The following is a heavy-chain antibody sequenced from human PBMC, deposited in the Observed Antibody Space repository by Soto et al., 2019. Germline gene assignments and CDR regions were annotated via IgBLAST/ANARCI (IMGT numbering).Heavy chain of an antibody. CDR1: GFTFSSYA. D-gene: IGHD2-2*01. J-gene: IGHJ4*02. V-gene: IGHV3-23*01. CDR2: IRGRGGST. CDR3: GKVRNVVVPAAPGDD. Sequence: GVLRLFCAASGFTFSSYAISWVRQAPGKGLEWVSAIRGRGGSTYYSDSVKGRFTISRDNYKYTLYLQMNSLRAEDTAVYYCGKVRNVVVPAAPGDDWGQGTLVNVSS.